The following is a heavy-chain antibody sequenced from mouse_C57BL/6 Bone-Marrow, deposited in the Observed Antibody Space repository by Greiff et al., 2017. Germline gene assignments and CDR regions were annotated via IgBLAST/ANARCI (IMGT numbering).Heavy chain of an antibody. CDR3: ARAWYYFDY. V-gene: IGHV1-54*01. J-gene: IGHJ2*01. Sequence: VMLVESGAELVRPGTSVKVSCKASGYAFTNYLIEWVKQRPGQGLEWIGVINPGSGGTNYNEKFKGKATLTADKSSSTAYMQLSSLTSEDSAVYFCARAWYYFDYWGQGTTLTVSS. CDR1: GYAFTNYL. CDR2: INPGSGGT.